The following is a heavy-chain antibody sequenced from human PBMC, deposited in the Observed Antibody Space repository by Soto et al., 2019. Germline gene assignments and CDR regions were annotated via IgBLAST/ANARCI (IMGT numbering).Heavy chain of an antibody. Sequence: QVQLQESGPGLVKPSQTLSLTCTVSGGSISSGGYYWSWIRQHPGKGLEWIGYIYYSGSTYYNPSLKTRVTRSVDTSKNQISLKLSSVTAADTAVYYCARGPYDSLTCSNNRFHLWGQGTLVTVSS. CDR2: IYYSGST. J-gene: IGHJ5*02. V-gene: IGHV4-31*03. D-gene: IGHD3-9*01. CDR3: ARGPYDSLTCSNNRFHL. CDR1: GGSISSGGYY.